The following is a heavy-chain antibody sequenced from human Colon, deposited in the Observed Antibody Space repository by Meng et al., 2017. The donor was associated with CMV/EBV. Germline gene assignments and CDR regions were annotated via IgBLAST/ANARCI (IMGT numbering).Heavy chain of an antibody. CDR3: ARLLIYDFWSGFYY. V-gene: IGHV3-7*01. CDR1: GFTFSSYW. Sequence: GESLKISCAASGFTFSSYWMSWVRQAPGKGLEWVANIKQDGSEKYYVDSVKGRFTISRDNAKNSLYLQMNSLRAEDTAVYYCARLLIYDFWSGFYYWGQGTLVTVSS. J-gene: IGHJ4*02. CDR2: IKQDGSEK. D-gene: IGHD3-3*01.